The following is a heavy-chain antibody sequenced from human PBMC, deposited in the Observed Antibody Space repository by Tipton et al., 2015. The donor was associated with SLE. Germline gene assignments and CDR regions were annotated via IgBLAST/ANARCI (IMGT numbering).Heavy chain of an antibody. V-gene: IGHV3-30*04. CDR3: ARDREGLPAESWFFDL. CDR2: ISYDGSNK. Sequence: QVQLVQSGGGLVQPGRSLSLSCRASGFNFGDYAMHWVRQAPGKGLEWVAVISYDGSNKYYADSVKGRFTISRDNAKNSLYLQMNSLRAEDTAVYYCARDREGLPAESWFFDLWGRGTLVTVSS. D-gene: IGHD1-26*01. J-gene: IGHJ2*01. CDR1: GFNFGDYA.